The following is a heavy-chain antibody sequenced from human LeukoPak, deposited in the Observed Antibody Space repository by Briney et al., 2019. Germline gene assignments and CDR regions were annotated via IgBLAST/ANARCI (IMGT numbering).Heavy chain of an antibody. J-gene: IGHJ4*02. CDR3: ARQTGSGLFILP. CDR2: IYYSGST. CDR1: GDSISSYY. V-gene: IGHV4-59*08. Sequence: SETLSLTCTVSGDSISSYYWSWIRQPPGKELEWIGYIYYSGSTNYNASLKSQVSISIDTSKNQFSLRLTSVTAADTAVYYCARQTGSGLFILPGGQGTLVTVSS. D-gene: IGHD3/OR15-3a*01.